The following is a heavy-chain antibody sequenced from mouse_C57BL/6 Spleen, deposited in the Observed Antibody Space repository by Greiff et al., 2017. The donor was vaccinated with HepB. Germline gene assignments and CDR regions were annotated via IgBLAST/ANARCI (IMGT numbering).Heavy chain of an antibody. V-gene: IGHV1-53*01. CDR1: GYTFTSYW. J-gene: IGHJ2*01. CDR3: ARGQNWSYYFDY. Sequence: QVQLKQPGTELVKPGASVKLSCKASGYTFTSYWMHWVKQRPGQGLEWIGNINPSNGGTNYNEKFKSKATLTVDKSSSTAYMQLSSLTSEDSAVYYCARGQNWSYYFDYWGQGTTLTVSS. D-gene: IGHD4-1*01. CDR2: INPSNGGT.